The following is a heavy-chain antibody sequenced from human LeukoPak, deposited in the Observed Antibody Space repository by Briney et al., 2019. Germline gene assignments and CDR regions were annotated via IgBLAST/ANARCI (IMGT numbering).Heavy chain of an antibody. D-gene: IGHD3-3*01. V-gene: IGHV4-30-2*01. J-gene: IGHJ4*02. CDR3: ARGPGAEAFGVVITYYFDY. CDR1: GGSISSGGYY. CDR2: IYHSGST. Sequence: PSESLSPTCTVSGGSISSGGYYWSWIRQPPGKCLEWIGYIYHSGSTYYNPSLKSRVTISVDRSKNQFSLKLSSVTAADTAVYYCARGPGAEAFGVVITYYFDYWGQGTLVTVSS.